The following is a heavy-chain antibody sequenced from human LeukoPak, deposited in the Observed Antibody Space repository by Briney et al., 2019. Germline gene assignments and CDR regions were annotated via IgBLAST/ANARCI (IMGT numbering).Heavy chain of an antibody. CDR1: GYTFTSYY. CDR2: INPNSGGT. V-gene: IGHV1-2*06. Sequence: ASVKVSCKASGYTFTSYYMHWVRQAPGQGLEWMGRINPNSGGTNYAQKFQGRVTMTRDTSISTAYMELSRLRSDDTAVYYCARFAGKWELPDPFDYWGQGTLVTVSS. D-gene: IGHD1-26*01. CDR3: ARFAGKWELPDPFDY. J-gene: IGHJ4*02.